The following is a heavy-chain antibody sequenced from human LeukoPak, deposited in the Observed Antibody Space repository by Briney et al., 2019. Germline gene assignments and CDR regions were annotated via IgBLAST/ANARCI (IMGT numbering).Heavy chain of an antibody. CDR3: ARDRDRVGAAYYFDY. Sequence: GRSLRLSCAASGFTFNSFPMHWVRQAPGKGLEWVAVISHDGNNIYYADPVKGRFTISRDNSKNRLHLQMNSLRTEDTAVYYCARDRDRVGAAYYFDYWGQGTLVTVSS. J-gene: IGHJ4*02. D-gene: IGHD1-26*01. CDR1: GFTFNSFP. CDR2: ISHDGNNI. V-gene: IGHV3-30-3*01.